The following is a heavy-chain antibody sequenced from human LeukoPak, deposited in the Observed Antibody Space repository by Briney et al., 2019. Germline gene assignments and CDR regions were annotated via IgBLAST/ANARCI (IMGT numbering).Heavy chain of an antibody. J-gene: IGHJ3*02. Sequence: SETLSLTCTVSGGSISSYYWSWIRQPPGKGLEWIGYIYYSGSTNYNLSLKSRVTISVDTSKNQFSLKLSSVTAADTAVYYCARVATIEGADAFDIWGQGTMVTVSS. CDR1: GGSISSYY. D-gene: IGHD5-24*01. CDR3: ARVATIEGADAFDI. CDR2: IYYSGST. V-gene: IGHV4-59*08.